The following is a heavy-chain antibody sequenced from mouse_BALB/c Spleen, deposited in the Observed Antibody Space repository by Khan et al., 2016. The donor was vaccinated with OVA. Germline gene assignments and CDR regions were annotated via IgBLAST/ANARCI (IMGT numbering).Heavy chain of an antibody. D-gene: IGHD1-1*01. V-gene: IGHV3-2*02. Sequence: VQLQESGPGLVKPSQSLSLTCTVTGYSITSGYAWNWIRQFPGNKLEWMGYISYSGGTSYNPSLKSRIPITRDTSKNQFFLQLNSVTTEDTVTYYCARGNYYGYYFDYWGQGTPLTVSS. CDR1: GYSITSGYA. CDR3: ARGNYYGYYFDY. CDR2: ISYSGGT. J-gene: IGHJ2*01.